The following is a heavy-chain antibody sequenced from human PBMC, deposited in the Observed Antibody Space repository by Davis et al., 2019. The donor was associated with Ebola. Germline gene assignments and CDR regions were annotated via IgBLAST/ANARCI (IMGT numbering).Heavy chain of an antibody. CDR1: GGSISRGGSY. J-gene: IGHJ6*03. CDR3: ARDLRYDSSGYDYYFYMDV. D-gene: IGHD3-22*01. V-gene: IGHV4-31*03. CDR2: IYYSGST. Sequence: PSETLSLTCTVSGGSISRGGSYWTWIRQHPGNGLEWIGYIYYSGSTYYKPSLNSRVTISLDTSKNQFSLNLYSVTAADTAVYYCARDLRYDSSGYDYYFYMDVWGKVTTVTVSS.